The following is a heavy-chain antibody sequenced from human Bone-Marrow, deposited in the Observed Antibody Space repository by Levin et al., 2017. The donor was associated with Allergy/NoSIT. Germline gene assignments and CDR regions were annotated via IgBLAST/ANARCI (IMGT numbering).Heavy chain of an antibody. J-gene: IGHJ6*02. Sequence: LAGGSLRLSCAASGFTFSSYAMHWVRQAPGKGLEWVAVISYDGSNKYYADSVKGRFTISRDNSKNTLYLQMNSLRAEDTAVYYCARDMEDIVVVPAAPRAYYYGMDVWGQGTTVTVSS. V-gene: IGHV3-30*04. CDR2: ISYDGSNK. CDR1: GFTFSSYA. CDR3: ARDMEDIVVVPAAPRAYYYGMDV. D-gene: IGHD2-2*01.